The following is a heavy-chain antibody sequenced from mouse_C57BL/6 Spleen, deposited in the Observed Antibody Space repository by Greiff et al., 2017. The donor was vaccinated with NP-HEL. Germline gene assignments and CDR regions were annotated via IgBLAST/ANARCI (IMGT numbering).Heavy chain of an antibody. J-gene: IGHJ1*03. CDR3: ARGPDYYGSSYKYFDV. V-gene: IGHV3-6*01. CDR1: GYSITSGYY. D-gene: IGHD1-1*01. CDR2: ISYDGSN. Sequence: ESGPGLVKPSQSLSLTCSVTGYSITSGYYWNWIRQFPGNKLEWMGYISYDGSNNYNPSLKNRISITRDTSKNQFFLKLNSVTTEDTATYYCARGPDYYGSSYKYFDVWGTGTTVTVSS.